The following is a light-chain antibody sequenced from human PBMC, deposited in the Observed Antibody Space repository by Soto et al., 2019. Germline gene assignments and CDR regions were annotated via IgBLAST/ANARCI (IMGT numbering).Light chain of an antibody. CDR2: GSP. Sequence: IVLTQSPGTLSLSPGDRATLSCRASQNIGDNYLARHQQKPGQAHRLLVYGSPRRATGIPEMFSGSESGTDFTLTINRVEVEEFAVYYCQQFGRSPGLTFGTG. CDR3: QQFGRSPGLT. CDR1: QNIGDNY. J-gene: IGKJ3*01. V-gene: IGKV3-20*01.